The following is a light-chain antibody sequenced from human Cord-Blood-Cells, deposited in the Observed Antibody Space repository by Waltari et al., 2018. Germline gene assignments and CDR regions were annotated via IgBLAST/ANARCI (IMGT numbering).Light chain of an antibody. CDR1: QCVSSN. Sequence: EIVMTQSPATLSVSPGERAILPCRASQCVSSNLAWYQQKPGQAPRLLIYGASTRATGSPARFSGSGSGTEFTLTISSLQSEDFAVYYCQQYNNWPPWTFGQGTKVEIK. CDR3: QQYNNWPPWT. CDR2: GAS. J-gene: IGKJ1*01. V-gene: IGKV3-15*01.